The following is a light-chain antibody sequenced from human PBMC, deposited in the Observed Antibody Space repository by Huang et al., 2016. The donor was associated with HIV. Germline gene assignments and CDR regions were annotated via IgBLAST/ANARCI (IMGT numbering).Light chain of an antibody. V-gene: IGKV1-33*01. Sequence: DIQMTQSPSSLSASVGDRVTITCQASQDIAKFLNWYQQKPGQAHKLLIYDASTLQTGVPSRFSGSGSGTDFIFTISSLQPEDIATYYCQQYDSLPPWTFGQGTKVEI. CDR1: QDIAKF. CDR2: DAS. J-gene: IGKJ1*01. CDR3: QQYDSLPPWT.